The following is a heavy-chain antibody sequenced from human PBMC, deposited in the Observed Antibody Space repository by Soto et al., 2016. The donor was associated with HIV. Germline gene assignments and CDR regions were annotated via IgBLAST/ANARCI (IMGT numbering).Heavy chain of an antibody. V-gene: IGHV3-23*01. CDR1: GLTFSNYA. CDR2: ISGSGGST. CDR3: AKSRKSYNQYFDY. D-gene: IGHD1-26*01. J-gene: IGHJ4*02. Sequence: EVQLLESGGGLVQPGGSLRLSCEASGLTFSNYAMSWVRQAPGKGLEWVSAISGSGGSTYYADSVRGRFTISRDTSKNTLNLQMNSLRAEDTATYYCAKSRKSYNQYFDYWGQGTLVTVSS.